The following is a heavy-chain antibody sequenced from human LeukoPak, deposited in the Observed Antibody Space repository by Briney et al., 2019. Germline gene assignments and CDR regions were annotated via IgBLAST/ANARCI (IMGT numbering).Heavy chain of an antibody. J-gene: IGHJ4*02. Sequence: GGSLRLSCAASGFTFSSYWMSWVRQAPGKGLEWVANIKQDGSEKYYVDSVKGRFTISRDNAKNSLYLQMNSLRAEDTAVYYCASLYTAMVLMSPNYFDYGGQGTLVTVSS. D-gene: IGHD5-18*01. V-gene: IGHV3-7*01. CDR3: ASLYTAMVLMSPNYFDY. CDR2: IKQDGSEK. CDR1: GFTFSSYW.